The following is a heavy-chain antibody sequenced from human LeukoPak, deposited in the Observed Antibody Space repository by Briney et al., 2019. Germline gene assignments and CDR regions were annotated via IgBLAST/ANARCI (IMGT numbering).Heavy chain of an antibody. CDR2: IYYSGST. D-gene: IGHD3-16*02. J-gene: IGHJ3*02. CDR3: ARQDYDYVWGSYRSGYAFDI. CDR1: GGSISSSSYY. Sequence: SETLSLTCTVSGGSISSSSYYWGWIRQPSGKGLEWIGSIYYSGSTYYNPSLKSRVTISVDTSKNQFSLKLSSVTAADTAVYYCARQDYDYVWGSYRSGYAFDIWGQGTMVTVSS. V-gene: IGHV4-39*01.